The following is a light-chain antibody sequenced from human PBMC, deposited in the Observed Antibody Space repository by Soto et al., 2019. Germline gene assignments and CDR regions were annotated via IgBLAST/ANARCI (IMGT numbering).Light chain of an antibody. J-gene: IGKJ2*01. Sequence: DVVMTQSPLSLPVTLGQPASISCRSSQSLVYSDGNTYLNWFQQRPGQSPRRLIYKVSNRDSGVPDRFSGSGSGTDFPLKISRVEAEDVGVYYCMQGTPWHGTFGQGTKLEIK. CDR3: MQGTPWHGT. CDR2: KVS. CDR1: QSLVYSDGNTY. V-gene: IGKV2-30*01.